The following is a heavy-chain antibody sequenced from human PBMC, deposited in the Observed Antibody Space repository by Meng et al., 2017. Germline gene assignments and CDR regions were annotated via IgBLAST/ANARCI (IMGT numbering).Heavy chain of an antibody. CDR2: ISYDGSNK. V-gene: IGHV3-30*04. CDR3: ARDLSYSSGWSFDY. D-gene: IGHD6-19*01. Sequence: GGSLRLSCAASGFTFSSYAMHWVRQAPGKGLEWVAVISYDGSNKYYADSVKGRFTISRDNSKNTLYLQMNSLRAEDTAVYYCARDLSYSSGWSFDYWGQGTLVNVSS. J-gene: IGHJ4*02. CDR1: GFTFSSYA.